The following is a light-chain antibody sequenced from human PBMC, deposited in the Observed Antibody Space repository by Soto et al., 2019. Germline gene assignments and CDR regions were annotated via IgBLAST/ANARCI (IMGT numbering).Light chain of an antibody. CDR2: KAS. Sequence: IHMTQSPSTLSASVLYRVTITFLASQSISSWLAWYQQKPGKAPKLLIYKASSLESGVPSRFSGSGSGTEFTLTISSLQPDDFATYYCQHYNSYSEAFGQGTKVDNK. J-gene: IGKJ1*01. CDR3: QHYNSYSEA. CDR1: QSISSW. V-gene: IGKV1-5*03.